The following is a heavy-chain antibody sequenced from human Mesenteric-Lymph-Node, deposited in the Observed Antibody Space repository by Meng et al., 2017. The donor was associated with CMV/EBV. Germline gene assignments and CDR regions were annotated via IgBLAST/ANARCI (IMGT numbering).Heavy chain of an antibody. Sequence: GGSLRLSCAASAFSFSSYGMHWVRQAPGKGLEWVSAISGSGGSTYYADSVKGRFTISRDNSKNTLYLQMNSLRAEDTAVYYCAKGAEQWLVRWVDYWGQGTLVTVSS. D-gene: IGHD6-19*01. J-gene: IGHJ4*02. CDR1: AFSFSSYG. V-gene: IGHV3-23*01. CDR3: AKGAEQWLVRWVDY. CDR2: ISGSGGST.